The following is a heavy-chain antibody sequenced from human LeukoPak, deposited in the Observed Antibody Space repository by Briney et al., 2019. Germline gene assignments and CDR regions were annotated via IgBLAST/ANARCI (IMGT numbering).Heavy chain of an antibody. V-gene: IGHV3-48*02. Sequence: GGSLRLSCAASGFTFTSYNMNWVRQAPGKGLEWVSYISGSSSTIYYADSVKGRFTISRDNAKNSLYLQMNSPRDEDTTVYYCVRVRSGYYFDYWGQGTLVTVSS. J-gene: IGHJ4*02. CDR3: VRVRSGYYFDY. CDR2: ISGSSSTI. CDR1: GFTFTSYN. D-gene: IGHD3-22*01.